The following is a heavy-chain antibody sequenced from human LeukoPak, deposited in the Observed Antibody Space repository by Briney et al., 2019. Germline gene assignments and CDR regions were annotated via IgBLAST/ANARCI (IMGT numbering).Heavy chain of an antibody. D-gene: IGHD7-27*01. CDR2: INPDNGYT. CDR3: AREGRWGNAFDI. Sequence: ASVKVSFKTSGYSFTEYYMHWVRQAPGQGLEWMGWINPDNGYTNYAQKFQGRVTLIRDTSIITAYMEVSRLRSDDTAVYYCAREGRWGNAFDIWGQGTTVTVSS. CDR1: GYSFTEYY. V-gene: IGHV1-2*02. J-gene: IGHJ3*02.